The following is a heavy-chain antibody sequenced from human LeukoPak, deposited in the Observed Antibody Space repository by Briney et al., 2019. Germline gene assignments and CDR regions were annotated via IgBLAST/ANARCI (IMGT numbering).Heavy chain of an antibody. Sequence: SETLSPTCAVSGGSISTRYYYWGWIRQPPGQGLEWIGTIHDSGSTYYSPSLKSQVTISVDTSNNQFSLKLSSVTAGDTAVYYCASLYFYGSGGFPNYWGQGILVTVST. D-gene: IGHD3-10*01. J-gene: IGHJ4*02. CDR3: ASLYFYGSGGFPNY. CDR1: GGSISTRYYY. V-gene: IGHV4-39*01. CDR2: IHDSGST.